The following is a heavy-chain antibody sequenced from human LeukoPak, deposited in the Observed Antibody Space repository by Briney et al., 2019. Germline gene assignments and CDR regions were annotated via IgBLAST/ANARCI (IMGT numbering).Heavy chain of an antibody. CDR3: ARGYGSGSSHIDY. Sequence: GGSLRLSCAASGFTFSSYEMNWVRQAPGKGLEWVSYISSSGSTIYYADSVKGRFTISRDNAKNSLYLQMNSLRAEDTAVYYCARGYGSGSSHIDYWSQGTLVTVSS. V-gene: IGHV3-48*03. CDR2: ISSSGSTI. J-gene: IGHJ4*02. CDR1: GFTFSSYE. D-gene: IGHD3-10*01.